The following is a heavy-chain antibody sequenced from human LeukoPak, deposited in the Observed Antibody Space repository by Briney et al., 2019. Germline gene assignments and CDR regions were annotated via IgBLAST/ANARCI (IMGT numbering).Heavy chain of an antibody. V-gene: IGHV4-61*08. J-gene: IGHJ5*02. Sequence: SETLSLTCTVSGDSSYIGGHYWSWIRQPPGKGLEWIGYIYHNGGTNYNPSLKSRVTISVDMSKNQFSLKLSSVTAADTAVYYCAKVVSGWFDPWGQGTLVTVSS. CDR3: AKVVSGWFDP. D-gene: IGHD6-19*01. CDR2: IYHNGGT. CDR1: GDSSYIGGHY.